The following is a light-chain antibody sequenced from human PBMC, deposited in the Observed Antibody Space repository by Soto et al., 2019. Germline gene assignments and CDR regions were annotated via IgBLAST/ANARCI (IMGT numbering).Light chain of an antibody. CDR2: DAS. V-gene: IGKV3D-20*01. CDR3: QQYGSSPYT. Sequence: EIVLTQSLGTLSLSPGERATLSCGASQSVSFNYLACYQQKVGLAPRLLIYDASRRATDTPDRFSGSGSGTDFTLTISRLEPEDFAVYVCQQYGSSPYTFGQGTNLEIK. J-gene: IGKJ2*01. CDR1: QSVSFNY.